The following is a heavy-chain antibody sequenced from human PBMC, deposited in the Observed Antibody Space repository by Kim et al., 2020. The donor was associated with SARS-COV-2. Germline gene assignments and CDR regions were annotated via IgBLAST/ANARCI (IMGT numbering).Heavy chain of an antibody. CDR1: GFTFSSFA. J-gene: IGHJ6*03. D-gene: IGHD1-26*01. V-gene: IGHV3-23*01. CDR2: IRNSGDNT. CDR3: AKSGREHYMAV. Sequence: GGSLRLSCAPSGFTFSSFAMSWVRQAPGKGLEWVSAIRNSGDNTYHADSVKGRFTTSRDNSKNTLYLQMNSLRAEDTATYYCAKSGREHYMAVWGKGTTVTVSS.